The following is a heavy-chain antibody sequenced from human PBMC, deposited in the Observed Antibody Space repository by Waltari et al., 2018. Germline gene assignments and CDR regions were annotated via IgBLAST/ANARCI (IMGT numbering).Heavy chain of an antibody. CDR2: SKSDGSST. CDR3: ARGGIATLGY. J-gene: IGHJ4*02. D-gene: IGHD2-21*01. Sequence: EVQLVASGVGLVQPGVSLRLSCAASGFTFSSYWMHWVRHAPGKGLVWVCSSKSDGSSTGYADSGKGRFTSSRDNDKNRLYLQMNSLRAEDKDVYYGARGGIATLGYWGQGTLVTVSS. V-gene: IGHV3-74*01. CDR1: GFTFSSYW.